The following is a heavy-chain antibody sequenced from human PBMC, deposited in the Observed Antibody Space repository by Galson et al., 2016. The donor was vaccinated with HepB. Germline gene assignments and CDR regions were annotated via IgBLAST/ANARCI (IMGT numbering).Heavy chain of an antibody. V-gene: IGHV3-74*01. D-gene: IGHD6-13*01. CDR1: GFTFSNHW. CDR2: ISGDGSST. Sequence: SLRLSCAASGFTFSNHWMHWVRRAPGKGLVWVSRISGDGSSTSYADSVKGRFAISRDNAKNTMYLQMKSLSAEDTAVYYCARGPYSSNFYVGDYWGQGTLVTVSS. J-gene: IGHJ4*02. CDR3: ARGPYSSNFYVGDY.